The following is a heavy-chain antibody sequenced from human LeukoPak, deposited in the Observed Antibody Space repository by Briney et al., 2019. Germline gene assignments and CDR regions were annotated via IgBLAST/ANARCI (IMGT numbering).Heavy chain of an antibody. CDR3: ASGSGWYFDY. J-gene: IGHJ4*02. Sequence: PGGSLRLSCAASGFTFSNYWMHWVRQAPGKGLEWVSSISSSSSYIYYADSVKGRFTISRDNAKNSLYLQMNSLRAEDTAVYYCASGSGWYFDYWGQGTLVTVSS. CDR1: GFTFSNYW. V-gene: IGHV3-21*01. D-gene: IGHD6-19*01. CDR2: ISSSSSYI.